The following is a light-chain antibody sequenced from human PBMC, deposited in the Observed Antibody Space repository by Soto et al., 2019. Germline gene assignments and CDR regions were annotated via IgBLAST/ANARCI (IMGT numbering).Light chain of an antibody. J-gene: IGKJ1*01. CDR1: QSISSW. CDR2: KAS. V-gene: IGKV1-5*03. Sequence: DIQMTQSPSTLSASVGDRVTITCRASQSISSWLAWYQQTPGKAPKLLSYKASSLESGVPSRFSGSGSGTEFTLTISSLQPDDFATYYCQQYSSYSTFGQGTKVEI. CDR3: QQYSSYST.